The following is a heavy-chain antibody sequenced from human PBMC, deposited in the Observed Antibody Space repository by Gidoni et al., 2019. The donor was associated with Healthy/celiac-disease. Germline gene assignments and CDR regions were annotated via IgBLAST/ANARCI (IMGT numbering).Heavy chain of an antibody. D-gene: IGHD3-9*01. Sequence: EVQLVESGGGLVKPGGSLRLSCAASGFTFSNAWMSWVRQAPGKGLEWVGRIKSKTDGGTTDYAAPVKGRFTISRDDSKNTLYLQMNSLKTEDTAVYYCTTDHTLTGYRPDAFDIWGQGTMVTVSS. J-gene: IGHJ3*02. CDR2: IKSKTDGGTT. CDR1: GFTFSNAW. V-gene: IGHV3-15*01. CDR3: TTDHTLTGYRPDAFDI.